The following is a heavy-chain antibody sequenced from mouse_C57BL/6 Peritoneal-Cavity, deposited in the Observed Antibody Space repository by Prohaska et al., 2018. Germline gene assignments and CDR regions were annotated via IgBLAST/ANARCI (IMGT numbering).Heavy chain of an antibody. J-gene: IGHJ3*01. V-gene: IGHV6-3*01. CDR3: TRFAY. CDR1: GFTFSYYW. CDR2: IRLINDDHAT. Sequence: EVKLEESGGGLVQPGGSMKLSCVASGFTFSYYWMNWVRQSPEKGLEWVAQIRLINDDHATHYAESMKGKYTISRDDSKSSVYRQMNNLRDEDTGIYYCTRFAYWGQGTLVTVSA.